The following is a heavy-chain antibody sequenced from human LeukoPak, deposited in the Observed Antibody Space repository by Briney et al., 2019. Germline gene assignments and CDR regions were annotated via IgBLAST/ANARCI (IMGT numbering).Heavy chain of an antibody. D-gene: IGHD1-20*01. J-gene: IGHJ3*02. CDR1: GYSISSGYY. V-gene: IGHV4-38-2*02. Sequence: KPSETLSLTCTVSGYSISSGYYWGWVRQPAGKGLEWIGSIYHSGSTYYNPSLKSRVTISVDTSKNQFSLKLSSVTAADTAVYYCAREVNWNDGPDAFDIWGQGTMVTVSS. CDR3: AREVNWNDGPDAFDI. CDR2: IYHSGST.